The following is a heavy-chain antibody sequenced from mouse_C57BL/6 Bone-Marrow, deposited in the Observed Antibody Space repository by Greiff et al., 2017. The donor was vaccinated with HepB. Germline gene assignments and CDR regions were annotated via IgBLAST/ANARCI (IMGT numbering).Heavy chain of an antibody. CDR2: IWSGGST. Sequence: QVQLQQSGPGLVQPSQSLSITCTVSGFSLTSYGVHWVRQSPGKGLEWRGVIWSGGSTDYNAAFISRLGISKDNSKSQVFFNMNSLQADVTAIYYCARLNYWGQGTLVTVSA. V-gene: IGHV2-2*01. J-gene: IGHJ3*01. CDR1: GFSLTSYG. CDR3: ARLNY.